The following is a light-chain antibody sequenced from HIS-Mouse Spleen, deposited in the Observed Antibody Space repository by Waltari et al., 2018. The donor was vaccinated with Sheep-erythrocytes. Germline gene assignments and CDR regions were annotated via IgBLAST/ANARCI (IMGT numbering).Light chain of an antibody. CDR3: CSYAGSYTLV. CDR2: DVS. J-gene: IGLJ2*01. CDR1: SSDVWGYTY. V-gene: IGLV2-11*01. Sequence: QSALTQPRSVSGSPGQSVTISCTGTSSDVWGYTYVSWYQQHPGKAPKLMIYDVSKRPSGVPDRFSGSKSGNTASLTISGLQAEDEADYYCCSYAGSYTLVFGGGTKLTVL.